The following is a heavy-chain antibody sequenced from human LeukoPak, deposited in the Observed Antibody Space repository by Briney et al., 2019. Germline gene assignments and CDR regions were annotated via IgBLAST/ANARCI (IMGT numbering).Heavy chain of an antibody. CDR1: GGSISSGSYY. CDR3: ARVDYYDSSGYSSWFDY. D-gene: IGHD3-22*01. J-gene: IGHJ4*02. CDR2: IYHSGST. V-gene: IGHV4-30-2*01. Sequence: SETLSLTCTVSGGSISSGSYYWSWIRQPAGKGLEWIGYIYHSGSTYYNPSLKSRVTISVDRSKNQFSLKLSSVTAADSAVYYCARVDYYDSSGYSSWFDYWGQGTLVTVSS.